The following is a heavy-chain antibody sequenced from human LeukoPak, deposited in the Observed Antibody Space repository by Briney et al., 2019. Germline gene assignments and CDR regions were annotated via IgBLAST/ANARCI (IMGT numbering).Heavy chain of an antibody. CDR3: AREIDIVAVLAATRKDAFDI. J-gene: IGHJ3*02. D-gene: IGHD2-15*01. V-gene: IGHV4-39*07. CDR1: GGSISSSSYY. CDR2: IYYSGST. Sequence: SETLSLTCTVSGGSISSSSYYWGWIRQPPGKGLEWIGSIYYSGSTYYNPSLKSRVTISVDTSKNQFSLKLSSVTAADTAVYYCAREIDIVAVLAATRKDAFDIWGQGTMVTVSS.